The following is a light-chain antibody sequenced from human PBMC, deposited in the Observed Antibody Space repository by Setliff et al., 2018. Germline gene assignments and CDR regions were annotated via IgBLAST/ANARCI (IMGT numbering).Light chain of an antibody. CDR1: SGDVGGYNY. J-gene: IGLJ1*01. CDR2: DVS. Sequence: QSALTQPASVSGSPGQSITISCTGTSGDVGGYNYVSWYQQHPGKAPKLMIYDVSNRPSGVSNRFSGSKSANTASLTISGLQAEDEADYYCSSYAGSSTLYVFGTGTKVTVL. CDR3: SSYAGSSTLYV. V-gene: IGLV2-14*03.